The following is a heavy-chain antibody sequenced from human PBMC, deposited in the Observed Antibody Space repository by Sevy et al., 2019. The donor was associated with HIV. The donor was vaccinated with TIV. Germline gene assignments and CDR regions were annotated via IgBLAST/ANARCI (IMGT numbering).Heavy chain of an antibody. J-gene: IGHJ4*02. D-gene: IGHD6-13*01. V-gene: IGHV3-7*01. Sequence: GGSLRLSCTASGFAFSTYGMHWVRQAPGKGLEWVANINQDGNKKYYVDSVEGRFTISRDNIMNSVHLQMNSLRAEDTAVYYCVRAMAAAQSYWGQGALVTVSS. CDR3: VRAMAAAQSY. CDR2: INQDGNKK. CDR1: GFAFSTYG.